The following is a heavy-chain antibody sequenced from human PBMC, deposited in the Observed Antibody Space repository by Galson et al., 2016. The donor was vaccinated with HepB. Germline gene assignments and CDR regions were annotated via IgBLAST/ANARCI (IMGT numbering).Heavy chain of an antibody. J-gene: IGHJ3*02. CDR1: GYTFSSYD. D-gene: IGHD6-19*01. CDR2: MNPNSGHT. V-gene: IGHV1-8*01. CDR3: ATGGDPLAVAGDNAAFDI. Sequence: SVKVSCKASGYTFSSYDINWVRQATGQGLEWVGRMNPNSGHTGFAQKFQGRVNLTRNTSITTAYMELSSLTSEDTAIYYCATGGDPLAVAGDNAAFDIWGQGTMVTVSS.